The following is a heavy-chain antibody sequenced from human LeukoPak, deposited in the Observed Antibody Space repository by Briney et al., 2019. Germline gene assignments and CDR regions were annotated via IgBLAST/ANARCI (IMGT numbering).Heavy chain of an antibody. J-gene: IGHJ4*02. D-gene: IGHD2-8*01. CDR1: GFTFSRYW. V-gene: IGHV4-4*02. Sequence: PGGSLRLSCAASGFTFSRYWMHWVRQPPGQGLEWIGEISLSGLTNYNPSLKSRVTVSLDKSKNHLSLNLTSVTAADTAVYYCSRENGAFSPFGYWGQGTLVTVPS. CDR3: SRENGAFSPFGY. CDR2: ISLSGLT.